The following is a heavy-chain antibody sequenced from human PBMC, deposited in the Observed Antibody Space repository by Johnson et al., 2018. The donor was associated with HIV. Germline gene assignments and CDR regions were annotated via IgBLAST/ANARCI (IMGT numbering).Heavy chain of an antibody. CDR2: IYSGGST. CDR1: GFIVRITY. J-gene: IGHJ3*02. Sequence: EVLLLESGGGLVQPGGSLRLSCAASGFIVRITYMSWVRQAPGKGLEWVSVIYSGGSTYYADSVKGRFTVSRDNYKNTLYLQMNSLRHNDTAVYYCARAVARGQWLADGYIWGQGTTVTVSS. CDR3: ARAVARGQWLADGYI. D-gene: IGHD6-19*01. V-gene: IGHV3-66*01.